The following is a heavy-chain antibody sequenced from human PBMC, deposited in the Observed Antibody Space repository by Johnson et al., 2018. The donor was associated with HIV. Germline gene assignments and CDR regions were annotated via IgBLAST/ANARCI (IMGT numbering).Heavy chain of an antibody. V-gene: IGHV3-30*04. CDR3: AKGLVPAAVSRRTGATDAFDI. D-gene: IGHD2-2*01. J-gene: IGHJ3*02. CDR2: ISYDGSNK. CDR1: GFTFSSYA. Sequence: QVQLVESGGGVVQPGRSLRLSCAASGFTFSSYAMHWVRQAPGKGLEWVAVISYDGSNKYYADSVKGRFTISRDNSKNTLYLQMNSLRAEDTAVYYCAKGLVPAAVSRRTGATDAFDIWGQGTMVTVSS.